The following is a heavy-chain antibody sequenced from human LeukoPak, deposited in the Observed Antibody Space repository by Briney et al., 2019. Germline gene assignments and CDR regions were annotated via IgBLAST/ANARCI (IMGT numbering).Heavy chain of an antibody. CDR1: GFTFSSYS. CDR3: ARGGMVRRVMGAFDI. Sequence: GGSLRLSCAASGFTFSSYSMSWVRQAPGQGLEWVSSISRGSSYIYYADSLKGRFTISRDNAKNSLYLQMNSLRAEDTAVFYCARGGMVRRVMGAFDIWGQGTLVTVSS. D-gene: IGHD3-10*01. J-gene: IGHJ3*02. CDR2: ISRGSSYI. V-gene: IGHV3-21*01.